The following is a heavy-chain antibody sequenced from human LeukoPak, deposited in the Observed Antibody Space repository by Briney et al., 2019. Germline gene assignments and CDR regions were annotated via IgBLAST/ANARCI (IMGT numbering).Heavy chain of an antibody. CDR2: IYYSGST. V-gene: IGHV4-59*01. CDR3: ARAWYYDILTGYFSTNWFDP. J-gene: IGHJ5*02. D-gene: IGHD3-9*01. Sequence: SETLSLTCTVSGGSISTYYWSWIRQPPGKGLEWIGYIYYSGSTNYNPSLKSRVTISVDTSKNQFSLKLSSVTAADTAVYYCARAWYYDILTGYFSTNWFDPWGQGTLVTVSS. CDR1: GGSISTYY.